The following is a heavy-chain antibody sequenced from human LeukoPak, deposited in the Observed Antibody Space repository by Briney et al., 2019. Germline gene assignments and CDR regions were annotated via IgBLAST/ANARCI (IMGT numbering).Heavy chain of an antibody. CDR3: ARVEYSYGRWYFDY. CDR1: GYSFPTYW. D-gene: IGHD5-18*01. CDR2: IYPGDSDT. Sequence: GQPLKIPCKGSGYSFPTYWIGWVRQMPGKGLEWMGIIYPGDSDTRYSPSFQGQVTISADKSISTAYLQWSSLKASDTAMYYCARVEYSYGRWYFDYWGQGTLVTVSS. J-gene: IGHJ4*02. V-gene: IGHV5-51*01.